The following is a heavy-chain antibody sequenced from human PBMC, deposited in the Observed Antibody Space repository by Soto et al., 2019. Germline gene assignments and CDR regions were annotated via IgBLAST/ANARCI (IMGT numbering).Heavy chain of an antibody. D-gene: IGHD2-15*01. Sequence: GGSLRLSCAASGFTFSSYAMSWVRQVPGKGLEWVSSISGRGASRYYADSVEGRFTISRDNSKNTMHLQMNSLRAEDTATYYCAKDIRQAGSCLDYWGQGILVTVSS. V-gene: IGHV3-23*01. J-gene: IGHJ4*02. CDR3: AKDIRQAGSCLDY. CDR2: ISGRGASR. CDR1: GFTFSSYA.